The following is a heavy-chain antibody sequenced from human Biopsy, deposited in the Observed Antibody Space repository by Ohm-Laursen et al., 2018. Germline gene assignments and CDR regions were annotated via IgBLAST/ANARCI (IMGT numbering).Heavy chain of an antibody. V-gene: IGHV4-39*01. CDR2: IFYSGII. CDR3: ARHPTGFWFDP. Sequence: TLSLTCAVSGGSVSSNTHYWAWIRQPPGKGLEWIGSIFYSGIIYYNPSLKSRVSISVDTSKNQFSLNLNSVTAADTAVYYCARHPTGFWFDPWGQGTLVIVSS. CDR1: GGSVSSNTHY. J-gene: IGHJ5*02.